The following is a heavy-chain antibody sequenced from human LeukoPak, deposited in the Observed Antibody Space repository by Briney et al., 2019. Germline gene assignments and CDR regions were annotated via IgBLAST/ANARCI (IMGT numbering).Heavy chain of an antibody. CDR3: ARGEGTYYYDSSGYPDP. CDR1: GFTFSSYS. CDR2: ISSSSYI. Sequence: PGGSLRLSCAASGFTFSSYSMNWVRQAPGKGLEWVSSISSSSYIYYADSVKGRFTISRDNAKNSLYLQMNSLRAEDTAVYYCARGEGTYYYDSSGYPDPWGQGTLVTVSS. D-gene: IGHD3-22*01. V-gene: IGHV3-21*04. J-gene: IGHJ5*02.